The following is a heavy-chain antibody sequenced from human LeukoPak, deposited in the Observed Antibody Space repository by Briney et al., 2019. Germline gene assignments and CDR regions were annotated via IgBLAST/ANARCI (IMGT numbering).Heavy chain of an antibody. V-gene: IGHV4-38-2*02. CDR2: IYHSGST. J-gene: IGHJ4*02. CDR3: ATLTPPRRIASVDY. Sequence: SETLSLTCTVSGYSISSGYYWGWIRQPPGKGLEWIGSIYHSGSTYYNPSLKSRVTISVDTSKNQFSLKLSSVTAADTAVYYCATLTPPRRIASVDYWGQGTLVTVSS. D-gene: IGHD2-15*01. CDR1: GYSISSGYY.